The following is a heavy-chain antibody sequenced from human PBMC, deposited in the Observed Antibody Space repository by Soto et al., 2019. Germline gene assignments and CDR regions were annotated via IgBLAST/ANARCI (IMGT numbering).Heavy chain of an antibody. Sequence: QVQLVQSGAEVKKPGASVKVSCKASGYTFTSYGISWVRQAPGQGLEWMGWISAYNGNTNYAQKLQGRVTMTTDTSTSTAYMELRSLRSDDTSVYYCARDSPLVIFGIAAAGNPFDYWGQGTLVTVSS. V-gene: IGHV1-18*01. CDR1: GYTFTSYG. D-gene: IGHD6-13*01. J-gene: IGHJ4*02. CDR2: ISAYNGNT. CDR3: ARDSPLVIFGIAAAGNPFDY.